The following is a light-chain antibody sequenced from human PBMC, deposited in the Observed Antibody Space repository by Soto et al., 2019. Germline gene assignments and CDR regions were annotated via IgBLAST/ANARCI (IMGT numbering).Light chain of an antibody. CDR2: EVS. V-gene: IGLV2-14*01. CDR1: SSDVGGYNY. CDR3: SSYTSSNTVV. Sequence: QSVLTQPASVSGSPGQSITISCAGTSSDVGGYNYVSWYQQHPGKAPKLMISEVSNRPSGVSDRFSGSKSGNTASLTISGRQGEDEADYYCSSYTSSNTVVFGGGTQLTVL. J-gene: IGLJ2*01.